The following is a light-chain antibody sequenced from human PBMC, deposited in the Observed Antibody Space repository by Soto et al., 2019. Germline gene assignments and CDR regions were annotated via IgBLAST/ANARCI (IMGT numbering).Light chain of an antibody. CDR3: QQYNTYPLP. CDR1: QTISNW. CDR2: DAS. V-gene: IGKV1-5*01. Sequence: DIQMTQSPSTLSASVVDRVTITCRASQTISNWLAWYQQKPGKAPKVLIFDASTLDGGVPSRFSGRRSGTDFTLTISSLQPSDFATYYCQQYNTYPLPFGGGTKVEI. J-gene: IGKJ4*01.